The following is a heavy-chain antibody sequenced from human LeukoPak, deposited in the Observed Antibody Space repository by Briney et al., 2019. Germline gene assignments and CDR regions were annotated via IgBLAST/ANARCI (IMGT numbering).Heavy chain of an antibody. J-gene: IGHJ4*02. V-gene: IGHV4-59*01. D-gene: IGHD6-19*01. CDR1: GGSISSYY. CDR2: IYSSGST. CDR3: ARHSGSRTKYYYFDY. Sequence: SETLSLTCTVSGGSISSYYWSWIRQPPGKRLEWLGYIYSSGSTNYNPSLKSRVTISVDTSKNQFSLKLSSVTAADTAVYYCARHSGSRTKYYYFDYWGQGTLVTVSS.